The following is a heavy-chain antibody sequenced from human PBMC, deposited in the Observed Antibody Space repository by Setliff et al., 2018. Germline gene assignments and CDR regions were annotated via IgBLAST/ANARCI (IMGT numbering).Heavy chain of an antibody. D-gene: IGHD6-6*01. CDR1: GYALTDSV. Sequence: ASVKVSCKTSGYALTDSVVSWVRQAPGQGLEWVGWISGYSGNTYYAQRLQGRVTMTTDTSTSTAYMDLRSLRSDDTAVYYCLRDRPYSNSPEDAFDIWGQGTTVTVSS. J-gene: IGHJ3*02. CDR2: ISGYSGNT. V-gene: IGHV1-18*01. CDR3: LRDRPYSNSPEDAFDI.